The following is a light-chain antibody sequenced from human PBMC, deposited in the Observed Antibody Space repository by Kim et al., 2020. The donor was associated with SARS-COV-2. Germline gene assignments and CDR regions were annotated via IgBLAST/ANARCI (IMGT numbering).Light chain of an antibody. CDR3: GTWDNSLNAGA. Sequence: QSVLTQPPSVSAAPGQKVTISCSGSSSNIGNNYVSWYQQLPGTAPKLLIYDNYKRPSGIPDRFSGSKSGTSATLGISGLQTGDEADYYCGTWDNSLNAGAFGGGTQLTVL. CDR2: DNY. V-gene: IGLV1-51*01. CDR1: SSNIGNNY. J-gene: IGLJ3*02.